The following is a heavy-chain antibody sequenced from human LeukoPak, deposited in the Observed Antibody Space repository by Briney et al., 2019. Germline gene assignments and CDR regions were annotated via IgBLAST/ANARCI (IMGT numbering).Heavy chain of an antibody. Sequence: GWSLRHSCAASGFTFSNAWMSWVRQAPGKGLDWVGRIKSKTDDGTTDYAAPVKGRFTISRDDSKNTLYLQMNSLKTEDTAVYYCTTQGPYDILTGFGYYFEYWGQGTLVTVSS. CDR3: TTQGPYDILTGFGYYFEY. D-gene: IGHD3-9*01. V-gene: IGHV3-15*01. J-gene: IGHJ4*02. CDR1: GFTFSNAW. CDR2: IKSKTDDGTT.